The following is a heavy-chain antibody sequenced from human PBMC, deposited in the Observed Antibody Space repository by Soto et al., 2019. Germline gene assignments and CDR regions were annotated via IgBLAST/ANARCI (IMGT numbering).Heavy chain of an antibody. Sequence: QVQLQESGPGLVKPSETLSLTCTVSGGSISSYYWSWIRQPPGKGLEWIGYIYYSGRTNYNPSLKSRVTTAVDTSKNQFSLKLRSVTGADTAVYYCARGYCSSTSCYIWDNWFDPWGQGTLVTVSS. V-gene: IGHV4-59*01. J-gene: IGHJ5*02. D-gene: IGHD2-2*02. CDR3: ARGYCSSTSCYIWDNWFDP. CDR2: IYYSGRT. CDR1: GGSISSYY.